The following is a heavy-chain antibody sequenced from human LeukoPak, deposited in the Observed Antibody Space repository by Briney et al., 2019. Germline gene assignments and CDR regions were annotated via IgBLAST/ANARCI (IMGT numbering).Heavy chain of an antibody. Sequence: PSETLSLTCAVSGYSISSGYYWGWIRQPPGKGLEWIGSIHHSGSTYYNPSLKSRVTISVDTSKNQFSLKLSSVTAADTAVYYCARSFLRRYFDYWGQGTLVTVSS. V-gene: IGHV4-38-2*01. CDR2: IHHSGST. CDR1: GYSISSGYY. J-gene: IGHJ4*02. D-gene: IGHD3-3*01. CDR3: ARSFLRRYFDY.